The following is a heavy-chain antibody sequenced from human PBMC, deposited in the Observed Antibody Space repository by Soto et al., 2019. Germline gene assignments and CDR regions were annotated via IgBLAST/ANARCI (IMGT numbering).Heavy chain of an antibody. Sequence: QVQLVQSGAEVKKPGSSVKVSCKASGGTFSNYPISWVRQAPGQGLEWMGGIIPIFGTVNYAQKFQGRVTITADESTSTAYMALCSLRSEYTAVYYCARGNHRWLQLWYFDLWGRGTLVTVSS. CDR1: GGTFSNYP. CDR2: IIPIFGTV. CDR3: ARGNHRWLQLWYFDL. J-gene: IGHJ2*01. D-gene: IGHD5-12*01. V-gene: IGHV1-69*12.